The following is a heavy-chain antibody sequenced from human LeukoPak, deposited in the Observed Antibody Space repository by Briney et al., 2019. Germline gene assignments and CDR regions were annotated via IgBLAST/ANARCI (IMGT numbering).Heavy chain of an antibody. CDR3: AKDIEVSATGSNFDY. CDR1: GFNVEDFS. D-gene: IGHD3-10*01. CDR2: ISYNGHST. Sequence: QPGGSLRLSCAASGFNVEDFSMHWVRQGPGNRLQWVSLISYNGHSTFYADSVKGRFTISRDNSKNSVYLQMNSLRPEDTALYYCAKDIEVSATGSNFDYWGQGTLVTVSS. J-gene: IGHJ4*02. V-gene: IGHV3-43*01.